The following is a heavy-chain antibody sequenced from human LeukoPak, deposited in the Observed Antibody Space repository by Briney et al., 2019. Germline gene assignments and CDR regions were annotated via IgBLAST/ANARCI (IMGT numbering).Heavy chain of an antibody. CDR1: GYRFTRYA. Sequence: ASVKVSCKASGYRFTRYALSWVRQAPGQGLEWMGWIAAYNLKTNYAQNLQGRVTMTMDTSADTGYMELRSLRSDDTAVYYCASDLEAGYGYDSVFDLWGQGTLITVSS. V-gene: IGHV1-18*01. CDR3: ASDLEAGYGYDSVFDL. J-gene: IGHJ4*01. D-gene: IGHD5-18*01. CDR2: IAAYNLKT.